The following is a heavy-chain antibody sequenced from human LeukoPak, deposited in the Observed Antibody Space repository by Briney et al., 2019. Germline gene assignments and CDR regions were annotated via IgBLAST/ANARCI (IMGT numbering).Heavy chain of an antibody. J-gene: IGHJ3*02. CDR3: ARLTAATGVWAFGI. CDR2: IYYSGIT. V-gene: IGHV4-59*08. Sequence: SETLSLTCTVSGGSISGYYWSWMRQPPGKGLEWIGYIYYSGITNYNPSLKSRVTISVDMSKNQFSLKLSSVTAADTAVYYCARLTAATGVWAFGIWGQGTMVTVSS. D-gene: IGHD6-13*01. CDR1: GGSISGYY.